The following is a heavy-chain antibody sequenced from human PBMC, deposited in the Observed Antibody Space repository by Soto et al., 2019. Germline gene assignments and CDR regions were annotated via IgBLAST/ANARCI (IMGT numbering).Heavy chain of an antibody. CDR1: GGTFSSYT. CDR3: ARGGGGYSGQGGWLD. D-gene: IGHD5-12*01. CDR2: MNPNSGNT. J-gene: IGHJ3*01. V-gene: IGHV1-8*02. Sequence: ASVKVSCKASGGTFSSYTISWVQQSPGQGLEWMGWMNPNSGNTGYAQKFQGRVTMTRNTSISTAYMELSSLRSEDTAVYYCARGGGGYSGQGGWLDWGQGTMVTVSS.